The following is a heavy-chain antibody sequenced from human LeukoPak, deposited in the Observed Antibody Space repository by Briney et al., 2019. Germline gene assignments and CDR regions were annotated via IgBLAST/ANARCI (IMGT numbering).Heavy chain of an antibody. V-gene: IGHV3-30*02. CDR2: IRYDASNK. CDR3: ARARHYSGYDS. J-gene: IGHJ4*02. CDR1: GFTFSDYG. D-gene: IGHD5-12*01. Sequence: GGSLRLSCAASGFTFSDYGMHWVRQAPGKGLEWVAFIRYDASNKYYADSVKGRFTISRDNSKNTLYLQMNSLRAEDTAVYYCARARHYSGYDSWGQGTLVTVSS.